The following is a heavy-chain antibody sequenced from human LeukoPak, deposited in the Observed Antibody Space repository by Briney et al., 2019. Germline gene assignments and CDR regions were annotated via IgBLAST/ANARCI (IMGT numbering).Heavy chain of an antibody. D-gene: IGHD6-13*01. Sequence: SVEVSCKASGGTFSSYAISWVRQAPGQGLEWMGGIIPIFGTANYAQKFQGRVTITADESTSTAYMELSSLRSEDTAVYYCAAAGSLGNWYFDLWGRGTLVTVSS. V-gene: IGHV1-69*13. CDR2: IIPIFGTA. CDR3: AAAGSLGNWYFDL. CDR1: GGTFSSYA. J-gene: IGHJ2*01.